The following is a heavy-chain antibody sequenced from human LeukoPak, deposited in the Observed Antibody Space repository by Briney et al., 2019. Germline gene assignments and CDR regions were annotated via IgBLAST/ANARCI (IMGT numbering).Heavy chain of an antibody. CDR2: INPNSGGT. CDR3: ARPAGSSGWFTFDY. V-gene: IGHV1-2*02. Sequence: ASVKVSCKASGYTFTGYYMHWVRQAPGQGLEWMGWINPNSGGTNYAQKFQGRVTMTRDTSISTAYMELSRLRSDDTAVYYCARPAGSSGWFTFDYWGQGTLVTVSS. CDR1: GYTFTGYY. J-gene: IGHJ4*02. D-gene: IGHD6-19*01.